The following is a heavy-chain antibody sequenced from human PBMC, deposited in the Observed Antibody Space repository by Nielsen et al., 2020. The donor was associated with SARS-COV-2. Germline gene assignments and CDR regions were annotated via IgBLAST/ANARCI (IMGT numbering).Heavy chain of an antibody. CDR2: IKQDGSEK. J-gene: IGHJ3*02. V-gene: IGHV3-7*05. CDR3: ARDLRITMISTGAFDI. D-gene: IGHD3-22*01. Sequence: GESLKISCAASGFTFSSYWMSWVRQAPGKGLEWVANIKQDGSEKYYVDSVKGRFTISRDNSKNTLYLQMNSLRAEDTAVYYCARDLRITMISTGAFDIWGQGTMVTVSS. CDR1: GFTFSSYW.